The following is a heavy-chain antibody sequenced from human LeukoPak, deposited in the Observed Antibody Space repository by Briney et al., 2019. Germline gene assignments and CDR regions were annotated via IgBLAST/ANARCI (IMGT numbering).Heavy chain of an antibody. CDR2: INPNNGDT. CDR1: GFPFTDYY. Sequence: ASVKVSCKASGFPFTDYYMHWIRQAPGQGLEWMGWINPNNGDTDYAQKFQGRVTMTRDTSISTTYMELSRLTSDDTAMYYCARQPNYMDYMDVWGKGATVAVSS. CDR3: ARQPNYMDYMDV. V-gene: IGHV1-2*02. D-gene: IGHD1-1*01. J-gene: IGHJ6*03.